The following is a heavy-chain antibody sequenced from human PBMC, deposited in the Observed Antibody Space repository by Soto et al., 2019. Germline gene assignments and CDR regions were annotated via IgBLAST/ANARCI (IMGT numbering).Heavy chain of an antibody. Sequence: QVHLQESGPGRVNPSQTLSHTCTVSGGSISSGGYYWRWTRQHPGKGLEWIGSIYYSGSTYYNRSLKSRVTISVDTSKNQFSLKLSSVTAADTAVYYCARVGGINWFGPWGQGTLVTVSS. D-gene: IGHD3-16*01. CDR1: GGSISSGGYY. J-gene: IGHJ5*02. CDR2: IYYSGST. V-gene: IGHV4-31*03. CDR3: ARVGGINWFGP.